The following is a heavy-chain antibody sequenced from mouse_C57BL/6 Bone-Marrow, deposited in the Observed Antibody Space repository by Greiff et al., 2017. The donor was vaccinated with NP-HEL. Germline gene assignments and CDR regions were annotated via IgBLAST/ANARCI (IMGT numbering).Heavy chain of an antibody. D-gene: IGHD1-1*02. V-gene: IGHV14-4*01. CDR2: IDPENGDT. CDR1: GFNIKDDY. Sequence: EVQVVESGAELVRPGASVKLSCTASGFNIKDDYMHWVKQRPEQGLEWIGWIDPENGDTEYASKFQGKATITADTSSNTAYLQLSSLTSEDTAVYYCTTGTPYWYFDVWGTGTTVTVSS. CDR3: TTGTPYWYFDV. J-gene: IGHJ1*03.